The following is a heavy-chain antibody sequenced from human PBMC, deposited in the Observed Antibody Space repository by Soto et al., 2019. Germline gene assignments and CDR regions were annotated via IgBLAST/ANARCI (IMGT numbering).Heavy chain of an antibody. J-gene: IGHJ4*02. Sequence: PSETLSLTCTVSGGSISSYYWSLIRQPPGKGLEWIGYIYYSGSTNYNPSLKSRVTISVDTSKNQFSLKLSSVTAADTAVYYCARDRALDYWGQGTLVTVSS. CDR2: IYYSGST. D-gene: IGHD1-26*01. CDR1: GGSISSYY. CDR3: ARDRALDY. V-gene: IGHV4-59*01.